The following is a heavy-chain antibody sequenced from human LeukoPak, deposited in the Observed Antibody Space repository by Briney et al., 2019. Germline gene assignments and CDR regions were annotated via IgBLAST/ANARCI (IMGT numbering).Heavy chain of an antibody. CDR3: ARDRHYAFDI. CDR2: IWYDGDNK. J-gene: IGHJ3*02. V-gene: IGHV3-33*01. D-gene: IGHD3-10*01. CDR1: GFTFSTYA. Sequence: GGSLRLSCAASGFTFSTYAMHWVRQAPGKGLEWVALIWYDGDNKYYADSVKGRFTISRDNAQNSLYLQMNSLRAEDTAVYYCARDRHYAFDIWGQGTMVTVSS.